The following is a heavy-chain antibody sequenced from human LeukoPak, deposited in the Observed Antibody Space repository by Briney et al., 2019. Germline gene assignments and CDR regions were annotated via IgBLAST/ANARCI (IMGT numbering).Heavy chain of an antibody. CDR3: AKVVYYYDSSGYSY. CDR1: GFTFSSYA. Sequence: GGSLRLSCAASGFTFSSYAMSWVRQAPGKGLGWVSAISGSGGSTYYADSVKGRFTISRDNSKNTLYLQMNSLRAEDTAVYYCAKVVYYYDSSGYSYWGQGTLVTVSS. J-gene: IGHJ4*02. D-gene: IGHD3-22*01. CDR2: ISGSGGST. V-gene: IGHV3-23*01.